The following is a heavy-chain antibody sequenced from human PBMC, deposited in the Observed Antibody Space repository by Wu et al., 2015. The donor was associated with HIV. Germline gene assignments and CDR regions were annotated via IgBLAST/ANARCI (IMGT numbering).Heavy chain of an antibody. CDR2: MNPNSGNT. CDR3: ARGRMVGYYFDY. J-gene: IGHJ4*02. Sequence: VQSGAEVKKPGASVKVSCKASGYTFSSYDINWVRQATGQGLEWMGWMNPNSGNTGYAQKFQGRVTMTRNTSISTVYMELSSLRSEDTAVYFCARGRMVGYYFDYWGQGTLVTVSS. V-gene: IGHV1-8*01. CDR1: GYTFSSYD. D-gene: IGHD2-8*01.